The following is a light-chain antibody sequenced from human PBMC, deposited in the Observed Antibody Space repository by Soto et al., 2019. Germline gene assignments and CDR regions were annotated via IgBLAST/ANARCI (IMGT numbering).Light chain of an antibody. J-gene: IGKJ1*01. CDR1: EFIGDN. Sequence: DIVMTQSPATLSVSPGDRAILSCRASEFIGDNLAWYQQKSGQSPRLLIYGASTRATAIPARFSGTRSGTEFTLTISVLQFEDVAIYYCQQYNNWPPWTFGQGTRVDIK. V-gene: IGKV3-15*01. CDR3: QQYNNWPPWT. CDR2: GAS.